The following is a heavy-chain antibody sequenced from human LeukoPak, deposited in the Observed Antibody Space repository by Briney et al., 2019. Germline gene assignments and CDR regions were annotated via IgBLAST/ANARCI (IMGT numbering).Heavy chain of an antibody. CDR2: ISAYNGNT. D-gene: IGHD1-26*01. Sequence: ASVKVSCKASGYTFTSYGISWVRQAPGQGLEWMGWISAYNGNTNYAQKLQGRVTITTDESTSTAYMELSSLRSEDTAVYYCARGVWELPFDYWGQGTLVTVSS. CDR3: ARGVWELPFDY. J-gene: IGHJ4*02. V-gene: IGHV1-18*01. CDR1: GYTFTSYG.